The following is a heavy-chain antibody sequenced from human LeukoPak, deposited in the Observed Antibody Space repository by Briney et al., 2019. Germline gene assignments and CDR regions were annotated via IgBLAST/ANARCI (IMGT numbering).Heavy chain of an antibody. CDR2: ISSSSSYI. CDR3: ASLALGSWFDY. V-gene: IGHV3-21*01. D-gene: IGHD6-13*01. Sequence: GGSLRLSCAASGFTFSSYSMNWVRQAPGKGLEWVSSISSSSSYIYYADSVKGRFTTSRDNAKHSLYLQMNSLRAEDTAVYYCASLALGSWFDYWGQGTLVTVSS. J-gene: IGHJ4*02. CDR1: GFTFSSYS.